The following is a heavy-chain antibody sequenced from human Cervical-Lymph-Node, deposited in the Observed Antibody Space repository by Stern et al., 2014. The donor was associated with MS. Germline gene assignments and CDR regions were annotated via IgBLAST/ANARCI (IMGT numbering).Heavy chain of an antibody. CDR2: ISGRWGST. CDR3: AKSTVTSLSDY. Sequence: EVQLVESGGGLVQPGGSLRLSCAASGFTFSSYAMSWVRQAPGKGLEWVSAISGRWGSTYYEDSVKGRFTISRDNSNNTLYLQMHSLRAEDTAVYYCAKSTVTSLSDYWGQGTLVTVSS. CDR1: GFTFSSYA. V-gene: IGHV3-23*04. J-gene: IGHJ4*02. D-gene: IGHD4-17*01.